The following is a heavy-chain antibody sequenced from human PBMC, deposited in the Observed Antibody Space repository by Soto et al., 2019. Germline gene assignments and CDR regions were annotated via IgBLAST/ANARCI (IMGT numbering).Heavy chain of an antibody. CDR1: GGSFSGYY. Sequence: QVQLQQWGAGLLKPSETLSLTCAVYGGSFSGYYWSWIRQTPGKGLEWIGELNHSGRTNYNPSLKSRVTISVDTSKNQSSLKLSSVPAADTAVYYCARTSRFEYWGQGTLVTVSS. D-gene: IGHD6-6*01. CDR2: LNHSGRT. CDR3: ARTSRFEY. V-gene: IGHV4-34*01. J-gene: IGHJ4*02.